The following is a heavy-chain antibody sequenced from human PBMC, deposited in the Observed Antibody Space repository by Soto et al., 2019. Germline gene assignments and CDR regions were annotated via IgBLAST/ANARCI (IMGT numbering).Heavy chain of an antibody. CDR1: GGTFMHYA. CDR3: ARRFKQDNGGNPDSFDI. J-gene: IGHJ3*02. D-gene: IGHD4-17*01. CDR2: VSPIFGTP. V-gene: IGHV1-69*01. Sequence: QVQLVHSGSEVQKPGSSVKVSCNASGGTFMHYAFSWVRQAPGQGLEWLGEVSPIFGTPRYAQKFQGRVTITAEEATNTAYMELSSLRAEDTAVYDCARRFKQDNGGNPDSFDIWGQGTMVTVSS.